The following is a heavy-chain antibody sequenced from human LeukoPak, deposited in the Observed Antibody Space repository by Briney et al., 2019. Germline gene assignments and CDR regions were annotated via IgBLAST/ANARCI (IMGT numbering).Heavy chain of an antibody. CDR3: ARDRAYCSGCSCYSPGRLSYFDY. J-gene: IGHJ4*02. CDR1: GGSISSSSYY. D-gene: IGHD2-15*01. Sequence: NPSETLSLTCTVSGGSISSSSYYWGWLRQPPGKGLEWIGSIYYSGSTYYNPSLKSRITISVDTSKNQFSLKLSSVTAADTAVYYCARDRAYCSGCSCYSPGRLSYFDYWGQGTLVTVSS. V-gene: IGHV4-39*07. CDR2: IYYSGST.